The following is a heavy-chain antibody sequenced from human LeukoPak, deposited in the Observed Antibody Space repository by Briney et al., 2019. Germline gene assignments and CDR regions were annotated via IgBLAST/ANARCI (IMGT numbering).Heavy chain of an antibody. CDR2: IKWNGGST. D-gene: IGHD4-17*01. CDR1: GFTFDDYG. J-gene: IGHJ4*02. CDR3: ARDHYGEGENHFDY. V-gene: IGHV3-20*01. Sequence: PGGSLRLSCAASGFTFDDYGMSWVRQAPGKGLEWVSGIKWNGGSTGYADSVKGRFTISRDNAKNSLYLQMNSLRAEDTALYHCARDHYGEGENHFDYWGQGTLVTVSS.